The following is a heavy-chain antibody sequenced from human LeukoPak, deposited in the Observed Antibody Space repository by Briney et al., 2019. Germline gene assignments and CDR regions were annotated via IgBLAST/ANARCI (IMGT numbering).Heavy chain of an antibody. CDR3: AKDAPYSSGWRYFDY. D-gene: IGHD6-19*01. CDR1: GFTLSNHW. Sequence: LAGGSLRLSCAASGFTLSNHWMTWVRQAPGKGLEWVSLIYSGGSTYYADSVKGRFTISRDNSKNTLYPQMNSLRAEDTAVYYCAKDAPYSSGWRYFDYWGQGTLVAVSS. J-gene: IGHJ4*02. V-gene: IGHV3-53*01. CDR2: IYSGGST.